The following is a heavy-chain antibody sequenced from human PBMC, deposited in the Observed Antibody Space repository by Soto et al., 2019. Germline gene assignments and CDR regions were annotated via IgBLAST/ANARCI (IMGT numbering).Heavy chain of an antibody. CDR3: AGGMTPPGAAAWYYFDS. CDR2: FSLSGTT. J-gene: IGHJ4*02. V-gene: IGHV4-61*02. CDR1: GASITGSSD. Sequence: QVQLQESGPGLMKPSETLSLTCTVSGASITGSSDWSWIRQPAGKGLEWIGRFSLSGTTNYNPCLRNPVSPATAVSKHRFCQRMASVPGAGPAFNFCAGGMTPPGAAAWYYFDSGGQGTLVPV. D-gene: IGHD3-16*01.